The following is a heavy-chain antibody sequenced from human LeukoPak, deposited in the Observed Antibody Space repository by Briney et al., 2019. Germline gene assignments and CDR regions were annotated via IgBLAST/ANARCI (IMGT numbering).Heavy chain of an antibody. CDR3: ARVSGSGYDFDY. Sequence: GGSLRLSCAASGFIFSDYYMSWIRQAPGKGLGWVSYSSSRTSNTNYAESVKGRFTISRDNAKNSLYLQMNSLRAEDTAVYYCARVSGSGYDFDYWGQGTLVTVSS. J-gene: IGHJ4*02. V-gene: IGHV3-11*05. CDR1: GFIFSDYY. CDR2: SSSRTSNT. D-gene: IGHD5-12*01.